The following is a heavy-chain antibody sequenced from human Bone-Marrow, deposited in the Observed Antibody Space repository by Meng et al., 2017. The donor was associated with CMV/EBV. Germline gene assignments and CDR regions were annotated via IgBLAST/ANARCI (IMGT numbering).Heavy chain of an antibody. Sequence: YAISWVRQAPGHELEWMGGITPIFSTANYAQKFQGRVTLTTDESTSTAYMELSSLRSEDTAVYYCAREGTGSRYCSSTSCYYNWFDPWGQGTLVTVSS. J-gene: IGHJ5*02. CDR3: AREGTGSRYCSSTSCYYNWFDP. V-gene: IGHV1-69*05. D-gene: IGHD2-2*01. CDR2: ITPIFSTA. CDR1: YA.